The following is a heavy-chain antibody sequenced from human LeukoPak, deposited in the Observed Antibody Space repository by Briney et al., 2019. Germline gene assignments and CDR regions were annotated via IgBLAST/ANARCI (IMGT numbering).Heavy chain of an antibody. CDR3: ARVRFLEGPSDY. J-gene: IGHJ4*02. D-gene: IGHD3-3*01. CDR2: IYYSGST. Sequence: SETLSLTCTVSGGSISSYYWSWIRQPPGKGLEWIGYIYYSGSTNYNPSLKSRVTISVDTSKNQFSLKLSSVTAADTAVYYCARVRFLEGPSDYWGQGTLVTVSS. V-gene: IGHV4-59*01. CDR1: GGSISSYY.